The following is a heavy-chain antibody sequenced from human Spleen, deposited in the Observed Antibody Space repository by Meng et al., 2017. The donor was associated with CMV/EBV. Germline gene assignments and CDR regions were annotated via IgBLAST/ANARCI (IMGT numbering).Heavy chain of an antibody. Sequence: SQTLSLTCAISGDSVSSNSAAWNWIRQSPSRGLEWLGRTYYRSKWYNDYAVSVKSRITINPDTSKNQFSLQLNSVTPEDTAVYYCAREGHHWGGSSTSCYPRYLDYWGQGTLVTVSS. CDR1: GDSVSSNSAA. D-gene: IGHD2-2*01. CDR2: TYYRSKWYN. CDR3: AREGHHWGGSSTSCYPRYLDY. J-gene: IGHJ4*02. V-gene: IGHV6-1*01.